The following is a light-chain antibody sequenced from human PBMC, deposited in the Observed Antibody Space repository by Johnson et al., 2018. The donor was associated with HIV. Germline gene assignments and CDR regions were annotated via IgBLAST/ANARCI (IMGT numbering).Light chain of an antibody. CDR1: SSNIGNNY. V-gene: IGLV1-51*01. CDR3: GTWDSSLSAGRV. J-gene: IGLJ1*01. Sequence: QSVLTQPPSVSAAPGQKVTISCSGSSSNIGNNYVSWYQQLPGTAPKLLIYDNNKRPSGIPDRFSGSKSGTSATLGITGLQTGDEADYYCGTWDSSLSAGRVLGTGTQVTVL. CDR2: DNN.